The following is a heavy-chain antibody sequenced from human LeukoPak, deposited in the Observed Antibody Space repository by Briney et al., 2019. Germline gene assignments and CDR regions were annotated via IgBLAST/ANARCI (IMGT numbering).Heavy chain of an antibody. CDR3: GMSGDRVPLQDDVFDV. D-gene: IGHD1-26*01. Sequence: GESLKISCKVSGYSFTSYCLGWVRQIRGKGLELMGIIYPGDSGPTYSPSFQGQVTISVDRSINTAYLQWSSLQASDTAMYYCGMSGDRVPLQDDVFDVWGQGTMVTVST. J-gene: IGHJ3*01. CDR2: IYPGDSGP. CDR1: GYSFTSYC. V-gene: IGHV5-51*01.